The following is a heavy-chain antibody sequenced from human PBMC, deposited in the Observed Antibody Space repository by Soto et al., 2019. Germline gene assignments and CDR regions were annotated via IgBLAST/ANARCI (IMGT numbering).Heavy chain of an antibody. CDR2: LYYSGST. Sequence: QVQLQESGPGLVKPSETLSLTCTVSGGSISSYYWSWIRQPPGKGLEWIGYLYYSGSTNYNPSLTSPVTISVDTAKNQFSLQLTSVTAADPAVYYCAREAIPVAGTGGWFDPWGQGTLVTVSS. CDR3: AREAIPVAGTGGWFDP. D-gene: IGHD6-19*01. J-gene: IGHJ5*02. CDR1: GGSISSYY. V-gene: IGHV4-59*01.